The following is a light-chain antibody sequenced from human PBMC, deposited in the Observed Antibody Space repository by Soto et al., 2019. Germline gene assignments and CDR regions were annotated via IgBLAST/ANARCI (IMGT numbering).Light chain of an antibody. V-gene: IGKV3-11*01. J-gene: IGKJ3*01. Sequence: EIVLTQSPATLSLSPGERATLSCRASQSVSSYLAWYQQKPGQAPRLLIYDASNRATGIPARFSGSGSGTDFTLTISSLEPEDFAVYYCQQREFGPGTKVDIK. CDR1: QSVSSY. CDR3: QQRE. CDR2: DAS.